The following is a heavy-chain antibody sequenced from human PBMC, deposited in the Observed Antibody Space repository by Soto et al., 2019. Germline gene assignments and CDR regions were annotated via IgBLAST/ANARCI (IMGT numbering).Heavy chain of an antibody. CDR3: ARDDNWADY. D-gene: IGHD1-1*01. V-gene: IGHV1-3*01. CDR2: INAANGNT. J-gene: IGHJ4*02. Sequence: ASVKVSCKASGYTFANSAMHWVRQAPGQRLEWMGWINAANGNTKYSQRFQGRLTISRDTSASTAVMELSGLRYEDTAVYYCARDDNWADYWGQGTLVTVSS. CDR1: GYTFANSA.